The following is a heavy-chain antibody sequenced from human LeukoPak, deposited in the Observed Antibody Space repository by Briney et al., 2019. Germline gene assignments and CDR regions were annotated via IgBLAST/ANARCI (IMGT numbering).Heavy chain of an antibody. CDR1: GDSISLSFYY. D-gene: IGHD3-22*01. J-gene: IGHJ4*02. CDR3: ARVGSSGYTSDY. CDR2: VYYSGST. V-gene: IGHV4-39*07. Sequence: SETLSLTCSVSGDSISLSFYYWGWIRQPPGKALEWIGSVYYSGSTNYNPSLKSRVTISVDTSKNQFSLKLSSVTAADTAVYYCARVGSSGYTSDYWGQGTLVTVSS.